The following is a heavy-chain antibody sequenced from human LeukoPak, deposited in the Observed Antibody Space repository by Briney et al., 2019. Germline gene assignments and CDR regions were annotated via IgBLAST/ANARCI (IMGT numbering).Heavy chain of an antibody. V-gene: IGHV3-30*18. CDR1: GFTFSSYG. CDR2: ISYDGSNK. Sequence: GRSLRLSCAASGFTFSSYGMYWVRQAPGKGLEWVAVISYDGSNKYYADSVKGRFTISRDNSKNTLYLQMNSLRAEDTAVYYCAKVSGDSSGYYYFDYWGQGTLVTVSS. CDR3: AKVSGDSSGYYYFDY. D-gene: IGHD3-22*01. J-gene: IGHJ4*02.